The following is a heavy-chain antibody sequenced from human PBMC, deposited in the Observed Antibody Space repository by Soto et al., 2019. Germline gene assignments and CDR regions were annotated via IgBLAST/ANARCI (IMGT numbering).Heavy chain of an antibody. Sequence: QVTLKESGPVLVKPTETLTLTCTVSGFSLSNARMGVSWIRQPPGKALEWLAHIFSNDEKSYSTSLKSRLTISKDTSKSQVVLTMTNMDPVDTATYYCARMVKKSIFGVVPYPFDYWGQGTLVTVSS. CDR1: GFSLSNARMG. J-gene: IGHJ4*02. CDR3: ARMVKKSIFGVVPYPFDY. V-gene: IGHV2-26*01. D-gene: IGHD3-3*01. CDR2: IFSNDEK.